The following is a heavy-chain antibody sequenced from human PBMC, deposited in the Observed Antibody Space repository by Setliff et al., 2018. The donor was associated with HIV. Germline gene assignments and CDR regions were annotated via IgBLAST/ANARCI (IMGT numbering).Heavy chain of an antibody. Sequence: SETLSLTCTVSRGSISSGTYYWTWIRQSAGKGLEWIGHIYITGDTDYNPSLKSRVTISVDTSKNQFSLTLTSVTATDTAMYYCARRGVPQQIDLDSWGHGTLVTVSS. D-gene: IGHD3-10*01. CDR1: RGSISSGTYY. CDR2: IYITGDT. CDR3: ARRGVPQQIDLDS. J-gene: IGHJ5*01. V-gene: IGHV4-61*09.